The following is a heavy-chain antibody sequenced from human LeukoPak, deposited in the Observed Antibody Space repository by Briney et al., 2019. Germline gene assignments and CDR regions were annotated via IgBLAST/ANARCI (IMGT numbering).Heavy chain of an antibody. D-gene: IGHD3-10*01. CDR3: ARDRGSGSYYSSLPYYYMDV. J-gene: IGHJ6*03. V-gene: IGHV1-69*06. CDR2: IIPIFGTA. Sequence: GASVKVSCKASGGTFSSYAISWVRQAPGQGLEWMGGIIPIFGTANYAQKFQGRVTITADKSTSTAYMELSSLRSEDTAVYYCARDRGSGSYYSSLPYYYMDVWGKGTTVTVSS. CDR1: GGTFSSYA.